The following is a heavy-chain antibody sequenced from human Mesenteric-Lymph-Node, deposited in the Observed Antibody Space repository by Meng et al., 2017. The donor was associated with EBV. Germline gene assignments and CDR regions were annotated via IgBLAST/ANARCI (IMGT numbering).Heavy chain of an antibody. CDR1: GFSLSTNGVG. D-gene: IGHD3-3*01. CDR2: IYWDDDK. V-gene: IGHV2-5*02. CDR3: AHKVDSGWFDP. Sequence: QITLKESGPTLVQPTQLLTLHCTFSGFSLSTNGVGGGWIRQPPGKALEWLALIYWDDDKRYSPSLKNRLTITKATSINQLVLTMTNMDPADTATYYCAHKVDSGWFDPWGQGTLGTVSS. J-gene: IGHJ5*02.